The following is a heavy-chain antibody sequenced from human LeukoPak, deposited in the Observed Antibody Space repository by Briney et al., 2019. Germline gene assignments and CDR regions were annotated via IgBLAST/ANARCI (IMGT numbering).Heavy chain of an antibody. Sequence: SSETLSLTCTVSGGSISSYYWSWIRQPPGKGLEWIGYIYYSGSTNYNPSLKSRVTISVDTSKNQFSLKLSSVTVVDTAVYYCARVGGGSYPSFDYWGQGTLVTVSS. CDR1: GGSISSYY. CDR2: IYYSGST. D-gene: IGHD1-26*01. J-gene: IGHJ4*02. CDR3: ARVGGGSYPSFDY. V-gene: IGHV4-59*01.